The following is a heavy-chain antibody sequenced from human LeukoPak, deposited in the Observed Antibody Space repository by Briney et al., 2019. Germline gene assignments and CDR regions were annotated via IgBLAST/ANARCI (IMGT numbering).Heavy chain of an antibody. J-gene: IGHJ4*02. V-gene: IGHV6-1*01. CDR1: GDSVSSSSVA. Sequence: SQTLSLTCAISGDSVSSSSVAWNWIRQSPSRGLEWLGRTFYRSKWYNDYAVSVNSRITINPDTSKNHFSLQLKSVTPEDTAVYYCARDLYCSSGSCSFDYWGQGTQVTVSS. D-gene: IGHD2-15*01. CDR3: ARDLYCSSGSCSFDY. CDR2: TFYRSKWYN.